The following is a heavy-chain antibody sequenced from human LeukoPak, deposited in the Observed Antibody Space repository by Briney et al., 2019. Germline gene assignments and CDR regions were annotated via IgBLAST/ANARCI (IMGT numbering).Heavy chain of an antibody. CDR3: ARDGYNQWDYFDY. CDR2: IYTSGST. Sequence: SETLSLTCAVYGGSFSGYYWSWIRQPAGKGLEWIGRIYTSGSTNYNPSLKSRVTISVDTSKNQFSLKLSSVTAADTAVYYCARDGYNQWDYFDYWGQGTLVTVS. V-gene: IGHV4-4*07. J-gene: IGHJ4*02. D-gene: IGHD5-24*01. CDR1: GGSFSGYY.